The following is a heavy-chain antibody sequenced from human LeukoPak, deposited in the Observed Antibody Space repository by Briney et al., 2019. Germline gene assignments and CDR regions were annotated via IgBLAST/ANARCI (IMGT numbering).Heavy chain of an antibody. Sequence: PSETLSLTCTVSGGLISSGSYYWSWIRQPAGKGLEWIGRMYTSGSTNYNPSLKSRVTISVDTSKNQFSLKLSSVTAADTAVYYCARIGGYSYGYSFFDYWGQGTLVTVSS. J-gene: IGHJ4*02. CDR3: ARIGGYSYGYSFFDY. CDR1: GGLISSGSYY. D-gene: IGHD5-18*01. CDR2: MYTSGST. V-gene: IGHV4-61*02.